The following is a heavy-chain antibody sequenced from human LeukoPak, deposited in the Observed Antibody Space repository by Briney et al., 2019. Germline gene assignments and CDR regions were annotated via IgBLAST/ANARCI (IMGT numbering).Heavy chain of an antibody. CDR3: ARVSGSGYDSRGAFDI. CDR1: GGSISTYY. V-gene: IGHV4-59*01. D-gene: IGHD3-22*01. Sequence: SETLSLTCTVSGGSISTYYWGWIRQPPGKALEWIGYIYYTGSTNYNPSLKGRVTISVDTSKNQFSLKLSSVTAADTAVYYCARVSGSGYDSRGAFDIWGQGAMVTVSS. CDR2: IYYTGST. J-gene: IGHJ3*02.